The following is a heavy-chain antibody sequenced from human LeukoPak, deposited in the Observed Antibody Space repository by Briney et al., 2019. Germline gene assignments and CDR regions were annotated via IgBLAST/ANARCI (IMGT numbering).Heavy chain of an antibody. CDR3: ARDAVTTPYYYYYMDV. Sequence: SETLSLTCTVSGGSISSYYWSWIRQPPGKGLEWIGYIYYSGSTNYNPSLKSRVTISVDTSKNQFSLKLSSVTAADTAVYYCARDAVTTPYYYYYMDVWGKGTTATVSS. CDR1: GGSISSYY. CDR2: IYYSGST. D-gene: IGHD4-17*01. V-gene: IGHV4-59*01. J-gene: IGHJ6*03.